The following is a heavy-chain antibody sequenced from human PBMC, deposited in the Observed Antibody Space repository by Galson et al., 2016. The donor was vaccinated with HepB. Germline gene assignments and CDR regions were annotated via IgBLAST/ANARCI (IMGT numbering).Heavy chain of an antibody. Sequence: SLRLSCAASGFAFGSHWMHWVRQVPGKGLVWVSRINSDGTISNYADSVKGRFTISRDNAKNSLFLQMNNLRVEDTAVYYCATLELRPPTDYWGRGTLVTVSS. D-gene: IGHD3-16*01. V-gene: IGHV3-74*01. CDR1: GFAFGSHW. J-gene: IGHJ4*02. CDR3: ATLELRPPTDY. CDR2: INSDGTIS.